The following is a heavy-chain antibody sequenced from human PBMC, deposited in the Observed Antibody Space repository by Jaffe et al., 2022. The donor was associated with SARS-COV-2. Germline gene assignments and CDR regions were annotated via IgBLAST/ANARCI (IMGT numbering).Heavy chain of an antibody. Sequence: QVQLQQWGAGLLKPSETLSLTCAVYGGSFSGYYWSWIRQPPGKGLEWIGEINHRGSTYYNPSLKSRVTIFVDTSKNQFSLKLSSVTAADTAVYYCARGLDSYDGSSLVWGQGTTVTVSS. J-gene: IGHJ6*02. CDR3: ARGLDSYDGSSLV. D-gene: IGHD3-22*01. CDR1: GGSFSGYY. CDR2: INHRGST. V-gene: IGHV4-34*01.